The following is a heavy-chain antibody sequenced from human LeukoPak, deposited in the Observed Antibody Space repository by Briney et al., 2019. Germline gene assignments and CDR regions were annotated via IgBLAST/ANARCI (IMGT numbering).Heavy chain of an antibody. CDR1: GFTFSDYY. D-gene: IGHD3-22*01. CDR2: ISSSGSTI. Sequence: KTGGSLRLSCAASGFTFSDYYMSWIRQAPGKGLERVSYISSSGSTIYCADSVKGRFTISRDNAKNSLYLQMNSLRAEDTAVYYCARDPSYYYDSSGYIDYWGQGTLVTVSS. J-gene: IGHJ4*02. CDR3: ARDPSYYYDSSGYIDY. V-gene: IGHV3-11*01.